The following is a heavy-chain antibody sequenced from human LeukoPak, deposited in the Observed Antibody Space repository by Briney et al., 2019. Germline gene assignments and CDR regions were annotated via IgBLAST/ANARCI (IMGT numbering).Heavy chain of an antibody. CDR3: VKSPGSGWPV. D-gene: IGHD6-19*01. CDR2: IYSDGSRT. V-gene: IGHV3-64D*06. Sequence: GGSLRLFCAASGFPFSSFAMHWVRQAPGKGVEYLSAIYSDGSRTYYADSVKGRFTISRDNSKNTLYFEMSSLRVEDTAVYYCVKSPGSGWPVWGQGTLLTVSS. CDR1: GFPFSSFA. J-gene: IGHJ4*02.